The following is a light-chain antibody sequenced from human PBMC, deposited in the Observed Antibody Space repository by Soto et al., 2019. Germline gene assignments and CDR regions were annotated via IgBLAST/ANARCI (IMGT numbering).Light chain of an antibody. CDR2: AAS. CDR1: QGNRSA. J-gene: IGKJ1*01. Sequence: IRVIHTNSSVSASGVKRVTFNCPTSQGNRSALGWYQQKPGKAPKLLIYAASILQSGVPSRFSGSGSGRDFTFTISSLQPEDFATYYCLLDFAYFWAVSQGTMVDIK. CDR3: LLDFAYFWA. V-gene: IGKV1-6*01.